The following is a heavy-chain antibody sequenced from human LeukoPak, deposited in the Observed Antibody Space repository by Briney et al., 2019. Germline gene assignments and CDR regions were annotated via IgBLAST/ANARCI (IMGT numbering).Heavy chain of an antibody. V-gene: IGHV4-4*02. CDR3: ARDNGYSSGWYAPRGWFDP. D-gene: IGHD6-19*01. CDR2: IYHSGST. CDR1: GGSISSSNW. J-gene: IGHJ5*02. Sequence: SGTLSLTCAVSGGSISSSNWWSWVRQPPGKGLEWIGEIYHSGSTNYNPSLKCRVTISVDKSKNQFSLKLSSVTAADTAVYYCARDNGYSSGWYAPRGWFDPWGQGTLVTVSS.